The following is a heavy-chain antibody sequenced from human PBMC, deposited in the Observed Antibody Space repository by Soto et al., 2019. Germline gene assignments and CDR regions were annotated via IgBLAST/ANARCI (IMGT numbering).Heavy chain of an antibody. Sequence: QVQLVESGGGVVQPGKSLRLSCTTSGFTFSSYAMHWVRQAPGKGLEWVAVLWYDGSNIQYADSVKGRFTISRDNSKSTVYLQTDSLRAEDTAVYYCARDVNDFWSGYLYWGQGTLVTVSS. CDR1: GFTFSSYA. D-gene: IGHD3-3*01. CDR2: LWYDGSNI. CDR3: ARDVNDFWSGYLY. J-gene: IGHJ4*02. V-gene: IGHV3-33*01.